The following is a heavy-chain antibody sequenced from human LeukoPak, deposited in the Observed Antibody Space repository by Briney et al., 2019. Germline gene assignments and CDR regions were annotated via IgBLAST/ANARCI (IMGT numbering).Heavy chain of an antibody. CDR1: GFTFSSYW. D-gene: IGHD4/OR15-4a*01. V-gene: IGHV3-7*01. CDR2: IKPDGSQK. Sequence: GGSLRLSCAASGFTFSSYWMSWVRQAPGKGLEWVAYIKPDGSQKYYVDSVKGRFTVSRDNAKNSLYLQMNSLRAEDTAVYHCARGLLYGAYYFDYWGQGTLVTVSS. CDR3: ARGLLYGAYYFDY. J-gene: IGHJ4*02.